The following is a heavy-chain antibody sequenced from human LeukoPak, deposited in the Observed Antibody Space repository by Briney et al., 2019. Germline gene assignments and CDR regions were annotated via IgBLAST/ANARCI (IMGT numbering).Heavy chain of an antibody. J-gene: IGHJ5*02. CDR1: GFTFSSYW. D-gene: IGHD6-13*01. Sequence: GGSLRLSCAGSGFTFSSYWMHWVRQASGKGLEWVGLIRTKANSYATAYAASVTGRFTISRDDSKDTSYLQMNSLKTEDTALYFCTTSYSGNSWYDWFGPWGQGTLVTVSS. CDR3: TTSYSGNSWYDWFGP. V-gene: IGHV3-73*01. CDR2: IRTKANSYAT.